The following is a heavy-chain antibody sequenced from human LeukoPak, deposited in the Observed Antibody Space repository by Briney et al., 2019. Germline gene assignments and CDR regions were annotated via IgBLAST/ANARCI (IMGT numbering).Heavy chain of an antibody. CDR2: ISGSDGNT. D-gene: IGHD2/OR15-2a*01. Sequence: PGGSLRPSCAASGFTFSSYAMSWVRQAPGKGLEWVSVISGSDGNTYYADSVKGRFTISRDNSKNTLYLQMNSLRAEDTAVYYCAREYFYYFDYWGQGTLVTVSS. V-gene: IGHV3-23*01. J-gene: IGHJ4*02. CDR3: AREYFYYFDY. CDR1: GFTFSSYA.